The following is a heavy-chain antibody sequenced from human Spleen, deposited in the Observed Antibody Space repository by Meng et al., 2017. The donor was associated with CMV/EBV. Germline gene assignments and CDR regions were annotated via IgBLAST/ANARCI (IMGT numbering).Heavy chain of an antibody. J-gene: IGHJ4*02. D-gene: IGHD2-2*01. CDR1: SSNSYY. V-gene: IGHV4-39*01. CDR2: IYYHGNT. Sequence: SSNSYYGGWLRQPPGKGLEWIGTIYYHGNTYSNPSLKSRVTISVDTSNNQFSLKLSSVTAADTAVYYCARQGYCSSTSCYGGHYFDHWGQGTLVTVSS. CDR3: ARQGYCSSTSCYGGHYFDH.